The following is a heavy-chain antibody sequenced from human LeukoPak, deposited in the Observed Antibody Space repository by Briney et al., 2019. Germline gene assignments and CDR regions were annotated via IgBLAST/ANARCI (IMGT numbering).Heavy chain of an antibody. Sequence: PSETLSLTCTVSGGSISSYYWSWIRQPPGKGLEWIGSIYYSGSTYYNPSLKSRVTISVDTSKNQFSLKLSSVTAADTAVYYCAQNLFLITKGAFDIWGQGTMVTVSS. J-gene: IGHJ3*02. CDR2: IYYSGST. D-gene: IGHD2/OR15-2a*01. CDR1: GGSISSYY. CDR3: AQNLFLITKGAFDI. V-gene: IGHV4-59*05.